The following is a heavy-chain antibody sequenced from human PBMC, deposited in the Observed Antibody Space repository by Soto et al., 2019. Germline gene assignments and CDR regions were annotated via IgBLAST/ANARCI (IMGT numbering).Heavy chain of an antibody. Sequence: ASVKVSCKVSGYTLTELSMHWVRQAPGKGLEWMGGFDPEDGETIYAQKFQGRVTMTEDTSTDTAYMELSSLRSEDTAVYYCATSAIAAQYRDWFDPWGQGTLVTVSS. D-gene: IGHD6-6*01. CDR1: GYTLTELS. V-gene: IGHV1-24*01. J-gene: IGHJ5*02. CDR2: FDPEDGET. CDR3: ATSAIAAQYRDWFDP.